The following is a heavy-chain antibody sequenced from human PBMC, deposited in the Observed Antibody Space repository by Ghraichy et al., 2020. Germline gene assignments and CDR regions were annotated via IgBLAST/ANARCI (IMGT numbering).Heavy chain of an antibody. CDR3: ARGGITGTQYNWFDP. J-gene: IGHJ5*02. Sequence: SETLSLTCAVYGGSFSGYYWSWIRQPPGKGLEWIGEINHSGSTNYNPSLKSRVTISVDTSKNQFSLKLSSVTAADTAVYYCARGGITGTQYNWFDPWGQGTLVTVSS. CDR1: GGSFSGYY. D-gene: IGHD1/OR15-1a*01. V-gene: IGHV4-34*01. CDR2: INHSGST.